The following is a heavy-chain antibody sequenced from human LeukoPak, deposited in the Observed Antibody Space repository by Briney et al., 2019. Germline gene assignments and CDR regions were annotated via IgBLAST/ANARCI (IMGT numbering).Heavy chain of an antibody. J-gene: IGHJ4*02. CDR2: ISAYNGNT. CDR1: GYTFTSYG. CDR3: ARGYYYDSSGEPVYYFDY. Sequence: ASVKVSCKASGYTFTSYGISWVRQAPGQGLEWMGWISAYNGNTNYAQKLQGRVTMTTDTSTSTAYMELRSLRSDDTAVYYCARGYYYDSSGEPVYYFDYWGQGTLVTVSS. D-gene: IGHD3-22*01. V-gene: IGHV1-18*01.